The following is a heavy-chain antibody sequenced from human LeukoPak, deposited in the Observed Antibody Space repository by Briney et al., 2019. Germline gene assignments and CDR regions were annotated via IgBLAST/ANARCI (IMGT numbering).Heavy chain of an antibody. CDR2: FNPTSGGT. Sequence: GASVKVSCKASGYTFTGYYMHWGRQAPGQGLEWMGRFNPTSGGTNYAQKFQGRVTMTRDTSISTAYMELSRLRSDDTAVYYCATEVDMTSSASFDYWGQGTLVTVSS. V-gene: IGHV1-2*06. CDR3: ATEVDMTSSASFDY. CDR1: GYTFTGYY. D-gene: IGHD5-24*01. J-gene: IGHJ4*02.